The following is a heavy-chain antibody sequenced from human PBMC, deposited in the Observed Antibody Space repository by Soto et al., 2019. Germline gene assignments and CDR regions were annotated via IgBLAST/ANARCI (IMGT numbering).Heavy chain of an antibody. Sequence: EVQLVESGGGLVQSGGSLRLSCVASGFTFSDHYMDWVRQAPGRGLEWLGRTKNKADSYTTDYAASVKGRFTISRDDSKNLWYLQMNSLKTEHTAAYYCVRDTVTGLDYWGQGTLVTVSS. D-gene: IGHD4-17*01. CDR3: VRDTVTGLDY. CDR1: GFTFSDHY. J-gene: IGHJ4*02. CDR2: TKNKADSYTT. V-gene: IGHV3-72*01.